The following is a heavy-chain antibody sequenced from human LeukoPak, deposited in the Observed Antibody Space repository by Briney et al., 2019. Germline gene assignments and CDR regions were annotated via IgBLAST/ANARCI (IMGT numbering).Heavy chain of an antibody. J-gene: IGHJ4*02. D-gene: IGHD5-18*01. CDR1: GFTFSSYG. Sequence: GGSLRLSCAASGFTFSSYGMHWVRQAPGKGLEWVAVISYDGSNKYYADSVKGRFTISRDNSKNTLYLQMNSLRAEDTAVYYCARDPYSYGYGLPGYWGQGTLVTVSS. V-gene: IGHV3-30*03. CDR2: ISYDGSNK. CDR3: ARDPYSYGYGLPGY.